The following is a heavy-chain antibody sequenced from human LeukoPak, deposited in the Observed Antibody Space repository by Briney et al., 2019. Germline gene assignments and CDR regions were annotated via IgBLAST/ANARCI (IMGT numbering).Heavy chain of an antibody. CDR1: GGSISSSSYY. V-gene: IGHV4-39*07. Sequence: SETLSLTCTVSGGSISSSSYYWGWIRQPPGKGLEWIGEINHSGSTNYNPFLKSRVTISVDTSKNQFSLKLSSVTAADTAVYYCARAGWSRKFDPWGQGTLVTVSS. CDR2: INHSGST. D-gene: IGHD1-26*01. J-gene: IGHJ5*02. CDR3: ARAGWSRKFDP.